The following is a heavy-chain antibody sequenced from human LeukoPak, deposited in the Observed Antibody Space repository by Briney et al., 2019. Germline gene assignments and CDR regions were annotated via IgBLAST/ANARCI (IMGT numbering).Heavy chain of an antibody. D-gene: IGHD1-26*01. V-gene: IGHV3-74*03. J-gene: IGHJ4*02. CDR3: ARDPLLWELPSDF. CDR1: GFTFSTFW. CDR2: INNDGSDT. Sequence: PGGSLRLSCAASGFTFSTFWMHWVRQAPGKGLMWVSQINNDGSDTKYADSVKGRFTISRDNAKNTVYLQMNSLRAEDTAVYYCARDPLLWELPSDFWGQGTLVTVSS.